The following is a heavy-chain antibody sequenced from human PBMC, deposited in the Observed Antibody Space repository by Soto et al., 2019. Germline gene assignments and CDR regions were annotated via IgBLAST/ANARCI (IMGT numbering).Heavy chain of an antibody. J-gene: IGHJ4*02. CDR3: ARLELTGLDN. CDR2: IYPGDSDT. Sequence: GDSLNISWRCSGYSFTSYLSGWVRQMPGKGLEWMGIIYPGDSDTRYSPSFQGQVTISADKSISTAYLQWSSLKASDTAIYFCARLELTGLDNWGQGTQVTVSS. D-gene: IGHD3-9*01. V-gene: IGHV5-51*01. CDR1: GYSFTSYL.